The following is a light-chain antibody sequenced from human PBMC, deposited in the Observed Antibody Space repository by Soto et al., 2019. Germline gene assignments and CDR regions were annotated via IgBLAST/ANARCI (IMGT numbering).Light chain of an antibody. CDR1: SGDVGAYNY. V-gene: IGLV2-11*01. CDR2: DVT. CDR3: CSYAGSSTYV. J-gene: IGLJ1*01. Sequence: QSVLTQPPSVSGSPGQSVTISCTGTSGDVGAYNYVAWYQQHPGKAPKIMIYDVTKRPSGVPDRFSGSKSGNTASLTISGLQAEDEADYYCCSYAGSSTYVFGTGDQGHRP.